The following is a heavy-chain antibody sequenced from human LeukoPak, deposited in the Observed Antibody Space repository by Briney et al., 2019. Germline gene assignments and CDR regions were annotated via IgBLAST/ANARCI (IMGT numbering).Heavy chain of an antibody. CDR1: GGTFSSYA. Sequence: SVKVSCKASGGTFSSYAISWVRQAPGQGLEWMGRIIPILGIANYAQKFQGRVTITADKSTSTAYMELSSLRSEDTAVYYCARDRREAYCGGDCSGNWFDPWGQGTLVTVSS. D-gene: IGHD2-21*02. J-gene: IGHJ5*02. CDR3: ARDRREAYCGGDCSGNWFDP. V-gene: IGHV1-69*04. CDR2: IIPILGIA.